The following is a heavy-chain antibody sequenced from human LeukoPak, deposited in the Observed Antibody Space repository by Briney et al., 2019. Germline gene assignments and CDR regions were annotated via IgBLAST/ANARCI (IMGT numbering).Heavy chain of an antibody. Sequence: GGSLRLSCAASGFTFSNYYMSWIRQAPGKGLEWISYISSSSGTTIHYADSVKGRFTISRDNSKNTLYLQMNTLRADDTAVYYCAKDHGSSDWYYFDYWGQGTLVTVSS. J-gene: IGHJ4*02. V-gene: IGHV3-11*04. CDR1: GFTFSNYY. CDR2: ISSSSGTTI. D-gene: IGHD6-13*01. CDR3: AKDHGSSDWYYFDY.